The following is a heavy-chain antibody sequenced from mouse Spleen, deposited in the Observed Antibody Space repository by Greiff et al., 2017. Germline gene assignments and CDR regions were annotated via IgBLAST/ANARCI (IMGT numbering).Heavy chain of an antibody. J-gene: IGHJ2*01. D-gene: IGHD2-1*01. CDR2: ISSGGGNT. CDR3: ARLYGNYFDY. Sequence: EVMLVESGGGLVKRGGSLKLSCAASGFTFSSYAMSWVRQTPEKRLEWVATISSGGGNTYYPDSVKGRFTISRDNAKNTLYLQMSSLKSEDKAMYYCARLYGNYFDYWGQGTTLTVSS. V-gene: IGHV5-9*01. CDR1: GFTFSSYA.